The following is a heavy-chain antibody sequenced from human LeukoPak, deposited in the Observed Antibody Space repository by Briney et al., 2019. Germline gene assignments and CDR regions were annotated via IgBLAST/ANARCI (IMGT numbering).Heavy chain of an antibody. D-gene: IGHD5-12*01. CDR1: GYTLTELS. CDR2: FDPEDGET. V-gene: IGHV1-24*01. Sequence: ASVKVSCKVSGYTLTELSMHWVRQAPGKGLEWMGGFDPEDGETIYAQKFQGRVTMTEDTSTDTAYMELSSLRSEDTAVYYCARFPLGGYSGYDYIGYFDYWGQGTLVTVSS. CDR3: ARFPLGGYSGYDYIGYFDY. J-gene: IGHJ4*02.